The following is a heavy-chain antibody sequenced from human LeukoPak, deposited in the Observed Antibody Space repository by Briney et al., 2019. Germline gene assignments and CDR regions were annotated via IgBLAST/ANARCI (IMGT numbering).Heavy chain of an antibody. CDR2: INQDGSEK. CDR1: GFTFSSYW. CDR3: ARTRWFDP. J-gene: IGHJ5*02. V-gene: IGHV3-7*01. Sequence: GGSLRLSCAASGFTFSSYWMTWVRQAPGEGLEWVANINQDGSEKYYVDSVKGRFTVSRDNAKNTLYLQMNSLRAEDTAVYYCARTRWFDPWGQGTLVTVSS.